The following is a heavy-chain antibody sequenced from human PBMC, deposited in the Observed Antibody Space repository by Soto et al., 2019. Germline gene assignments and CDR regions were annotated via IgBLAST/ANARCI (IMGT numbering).Heavy chain of an antibody. J-gene: IGHJ4*02. Sequence: SETLSLTCTVSGDSMITYYWSWIRQPPGEGLEWLGYIYYTGSTNYNPSLKSRVTVSIDTSKNQFSLILTSVTAADTAVYFCARITRSPNSGYFDYWGQGALVTVSS. CDR1: GDSMITYY. CDR2: IYYTGST. D-gene: IGHD7-27*01. V-gene: IGHV4-59*01. CDR3: ARITRSPNSGYFDY.